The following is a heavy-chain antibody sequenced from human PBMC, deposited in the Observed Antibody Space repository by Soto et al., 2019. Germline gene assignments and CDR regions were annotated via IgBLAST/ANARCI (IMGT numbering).Heavy chain of an antibody. J-gene: IGHJ6*03. CDR1: GGSISSSSYY. D-gene: IGHD1-1*01. Sequence: SETLSLTCTVSGGSISSSSYYWGWIRQPPGKGLEWIGSIYYSGSTYYNPSLKSRVTISVDTSKNQFSLKLSSVTAADTAVYYCARLPNEYPLPYYMDVWGKGTTVTVSS. CDR3: ARLPNEYPLPYYMDV. CDR2: IYYSGST. V-gene: IGHV4-39*01.